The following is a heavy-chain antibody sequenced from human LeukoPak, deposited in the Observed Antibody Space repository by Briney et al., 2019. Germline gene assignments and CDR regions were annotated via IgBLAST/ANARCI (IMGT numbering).Heavy chain of an antibody. CDR2: MYYSGST. J-gene: IGHJ4*02. D-gene: IGHD3-10*01. CDR3: ARQSAYGSGTAGY. Sequence: SETLSLTCSVSGGSIRSSSYYWGWIRQPPGKGLEWIGSMYYSGSTYYNPSLKSRVTISVDTSKNQFSLKLSSVTAAGTAVYYCARQSAYGSGTAGYWGQGTLVTVSS. V-gene: IGHV4-39*01. CDR1: GGSIRSSSYY.